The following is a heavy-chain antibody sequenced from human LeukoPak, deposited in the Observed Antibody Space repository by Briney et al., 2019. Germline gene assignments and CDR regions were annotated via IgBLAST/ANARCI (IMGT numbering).Heavy chain of an antibody. V-gene: IGHV3-11*01. Sequence: GGSLRLSCAASGFTFSDFYMSWFRQVPGKGLEAVAYISRGSGSTRYYTDSARGRFTISRDNGENAVYLQMNSLRTDDPAVYYCVRYAPVDHWGRGALVTVSS. J-gene: IGHJ4*02. CDR1: GFTFSDFY. D-gene: IGHD2-2*01. CDR3: VRYAPVDH. CDR2: ISRGSGSTR.